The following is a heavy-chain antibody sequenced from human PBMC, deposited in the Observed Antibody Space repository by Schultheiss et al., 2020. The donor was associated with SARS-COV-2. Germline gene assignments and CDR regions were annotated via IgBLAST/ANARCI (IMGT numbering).Heavy chain of an antibody. V-gene: IGHV3-15*07. Sequence: GGSLRLSCAASGFTFSNAWMNWVRQAPGKGLEWVGRIKSKTDGGTTDYAAPVKGRFTISRDNSKNTLYLQMNSLRAEDTAVYYCARDAYYDFWSGYYGGVVSHPLKFDPWGQGTLVTVSS. CDR1: GFTFSNAW. CDR3: ARDAYYDFWSGYYGGVVSHPLKFDP. CDR2: IKSKTDGGTT. J-gene: IGHJ5*02. D-gene: IGHD3-3*01.